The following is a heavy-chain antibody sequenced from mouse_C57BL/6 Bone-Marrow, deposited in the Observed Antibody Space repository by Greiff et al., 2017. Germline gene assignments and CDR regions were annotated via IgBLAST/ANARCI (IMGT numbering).Heavy chain of an antibody. J-gene: IGHJ4*01. CDR1: GFTFSDYG. D-gene: IGHD1-1*01. Sequence: VQLQQSGGGLVKPGGSLKLSCAASGFTFSDYGMHWVRQAPEKGLEWVAYISSGSSTIYYADTVKGRFTISRDNAKNTLFLQMTSLRSEDTAMYYCARGSSHYYAMDYWGQGTSVTVSS. V-gene: IGHV5-17*01. CDR2: ISSGSSTI. CDR3: ARGSSHYYAMDY.